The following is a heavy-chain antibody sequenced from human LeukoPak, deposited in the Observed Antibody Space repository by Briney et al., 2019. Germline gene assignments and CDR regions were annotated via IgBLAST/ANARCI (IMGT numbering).Heavy chain of an antibody. Sequence: SVKVSCKACGGTFDNSAINWVRQAPGQGLEWMGRIIPILNIPNYAQKLQGRVTIAADKSTSTAYMELSSLRSDDTAVYYCAREKMEVGYYGLDVWGQGTTVTVSS. CDR1: GGTFDNSA. J-gene: IGHJ6*02. D-gene: IGHD1-1*01. CDR2: IIPILNIP. V-gene: IGHV1-69*04. CDR3: AREKMEVGYYGLDV.